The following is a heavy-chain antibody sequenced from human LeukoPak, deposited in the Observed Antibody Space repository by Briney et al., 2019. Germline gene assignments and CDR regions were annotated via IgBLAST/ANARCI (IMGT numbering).Heavy chain of an antibody. J-gene: IGHJ5*02. CDR3: ARHPRTSGNWFDP. V-gene: IGHV4-59*08. CDR1: GGSLSSYY. CDR2: IYYSGST. Sequence: SETLSLTCTVSGGSLSSYYWSWIRQPPGKGLEWIGYIYYSGSTNYNPSLKSRVTISVDTSKNQFSLKLSSVTAADTAVYYCARHPRTSGNWFDPWGQGTLVTVSS. D-gene: IGHD2-2*01.